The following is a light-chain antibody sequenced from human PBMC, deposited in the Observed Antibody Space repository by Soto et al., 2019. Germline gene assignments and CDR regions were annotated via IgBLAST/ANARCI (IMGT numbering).Light chain of an antibody. CDR1: QSVSSE. Sequence: EIVMTQSPATLSVSPGERATLSCRASQSVSSELAWYQQKPGQAPRLLMYGASTRATGTPARFSGSGSGTEFSPTISSLQSEDIAVYYCHQYNFWPTFGQGTKVDIK. CDR3: HQYNFWPT. J-gene: IGKJ1*01. V-gene: IGKV3-15*01. CDR2: GAS.